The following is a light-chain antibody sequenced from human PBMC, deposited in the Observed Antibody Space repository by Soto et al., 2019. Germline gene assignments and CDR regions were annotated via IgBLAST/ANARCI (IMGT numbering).Light chain of an antibody. CDR3: QQYNDNWT. CDR2: KAS. J-gene: IGKJ1*01. CDR1: QRISSW. V-gene: IGKV1-5*03. Sequence: DIQMTQSPSTLSASVGDRVTITCRASQRISSWLAWYQQKPGTAPKLLIYKASTLQSGVPSRFSGSGSGTDFTLTITSLQPDDSATYYCQQYNDNWTFGQGTKVEIK.